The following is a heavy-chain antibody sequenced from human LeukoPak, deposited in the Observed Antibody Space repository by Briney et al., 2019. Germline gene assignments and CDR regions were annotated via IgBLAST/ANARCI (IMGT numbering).Heavy chain of an antibody. CDR3: ARLSPGVGATAEY. V-gene: IGHV5-51*01. J-gene: IGHJ4*02. CDR2: IYPSDSDT. Sequence: GESLKISCKGSGYSFTTNWIGWVRQMPGKGLEWMGIIYPSDSDTRHNPSFQGQVTVSADKSISTASLQWRSLKASDTAIYYCARLSPGVGATAEYWGQGTLVTVSS. CDR1: GYSFTTNW. D-gene: IGHD1-26*01.